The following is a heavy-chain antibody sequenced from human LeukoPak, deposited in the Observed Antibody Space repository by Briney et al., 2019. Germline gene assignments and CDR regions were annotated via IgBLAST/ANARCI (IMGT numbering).Heavy chain of an antibody. V-gene: IGHV3-33*01. D-gene: IGHD3-10*01. CDR3: ARDYASDY. J-gene: IGHJ4*02. CDR1: GFTFSSFG. Sequence: PGRSLRLSCAASGFTFSSFGIHWVRQAPGKGLEWVTFIWYDGNTKYYADFVKGRFTISRDNSKNTLYLQMNSLRAEDTAVYYCARDYASDYWGQGTLVTVSS. CDR2: IWYDGNTK.